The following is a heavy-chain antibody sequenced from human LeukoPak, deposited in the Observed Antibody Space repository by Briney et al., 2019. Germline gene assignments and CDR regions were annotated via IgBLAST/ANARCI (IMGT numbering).Heavy chain of an antibody. CDR3: KKTANYNDNSGYYDHFDY. D-gene: IGHD3-22*01. Sequence: GGSLRLSCAASVFAFSSHSMNWVRQAPWKGLEWVSYISSSSGTIYCGDSVKGRFTISRDNVKKSLYLQMNSLRAEDTAVYYCKKTANYNDNSGYYDHFDYWGQGTLVTVSS. CDR2: ISSSSGTI. V-gene: IGHV3-48*01. CDR1: VFAFSSHS. J-gene: IGHJ4*02.